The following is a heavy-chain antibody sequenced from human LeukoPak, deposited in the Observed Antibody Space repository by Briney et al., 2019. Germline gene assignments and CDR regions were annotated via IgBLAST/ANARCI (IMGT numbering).Heavy chain of an antibody. Sequence: GEALGLSCSVSGFTFSTYVMHWVRQAAGKGLEYVSAISSNGDNTYYADSVKGRFTISRDNSKNTLYLQFCFLTEDGIRDYSGWYYFDYWGQGTLVTVSS. CDR3: WYYFDY. CDR2: ISSNGDNT. D-gene: IGHD6-19*01. J-gene: IGHJ4*02. CDR1: GFTFSTYV. V-gene: IGHV3-64D*06.